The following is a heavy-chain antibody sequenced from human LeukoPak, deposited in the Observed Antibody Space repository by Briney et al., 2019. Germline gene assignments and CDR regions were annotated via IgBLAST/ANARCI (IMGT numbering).Heavy chain of an antibody. Sequence: SETLSLTCAVSGYYITYNYYWGWIRQPPREGPEGIGSNYYGASTYYNPSLKSRVTISLDASKNQFSLWLTSVTAADTAVYYCARLGNTRVSIDPWGQGTLVTVSS. CDR1: GYYITYNYY. CDR3: ARLGNTRVSIDP. V-gene: IGHV4-38-2*01. CDR2: NYYGAST. D-gene: IGHD7-27*01. J-gene: IGHJ5*02.